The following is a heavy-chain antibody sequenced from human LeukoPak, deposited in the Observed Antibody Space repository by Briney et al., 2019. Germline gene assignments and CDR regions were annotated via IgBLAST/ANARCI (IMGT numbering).Heavy chain of an antibody. J-gene: IGHJ6*03. CDR2: ISGSGGST. V-gene: IGHV3-23*01. CDR3: AKRAGTPPHYYYYMDV. Sequence: GGSLRLSCAASGFTFSKYAMHWVRQAPGKGLEWVSAISGSGGSTYYADSVKGRFTISRDNSKNTLYLQMNSLRAEDTAVYYCAKRAGTPPHYYYYMDVWGKGTTVTVSS. CDR1: GFTFSKYA. D-gene: IGHD1-7*01.